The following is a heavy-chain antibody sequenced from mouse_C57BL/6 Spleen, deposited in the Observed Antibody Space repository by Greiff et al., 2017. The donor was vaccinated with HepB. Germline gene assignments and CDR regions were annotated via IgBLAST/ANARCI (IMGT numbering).Heavy chain of an antibody. Sequence: EVQLQQSGPELVKPGASVKISCKASGYTFTDYYMNWVKQSHGKSLEWIGDINPNNGGTSYNQKFKGKATLTVDKSSSTAYMELRSLTSEDSAVYYCARHGSSFHFDYWGQGTTLTVSS. V-gene: IGHV1-26*01. J-gene: IGHJ2*01. D-gene: IGHD1-1*01. CDR1: GYTFTDYY. CDR2: INPNNGGT. CDR3: ARHGSSFHFDY.